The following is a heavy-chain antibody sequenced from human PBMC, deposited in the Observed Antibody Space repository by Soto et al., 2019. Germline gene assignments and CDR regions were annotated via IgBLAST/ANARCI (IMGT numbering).Heavy chain of an antibody. Sequence: PSETMSLTWTVSAASLSCSSTNWIRQPPGEGLECSGYIHYSGSTNYNPSLKSRVTISVHTSKNQVSLKLSSVTAADTAVYYCAREGVIAPAASFDYWGQGTLVTVSS. CDR3: AREGVIAPAASFDY. CDR1: AASLSCSS. J-gene: IGHJ4*02. CDR2: IHYSGST. D-gene: IGHD6-25*01. V-gene: IGHV4-59*01.